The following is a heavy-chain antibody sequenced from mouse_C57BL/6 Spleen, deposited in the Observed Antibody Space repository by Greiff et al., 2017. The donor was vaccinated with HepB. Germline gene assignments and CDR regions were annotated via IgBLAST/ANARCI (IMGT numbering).Heavy chain of an antibody. CDR2: IYPGSGST. CDR1: GYTFTSYW. J-gene: IGHJ2*01. V-gene: IGHV1-55*01. CDR3: ARSPSRVTTTGPDD. D-gene: IGHD2-5*01. Sequence: QVQLQQPGAELVKPGASVKMSCKASGYTFTSYWITWVKPRPGQGLEWIGDIYPGSGSTNYNEKFKGKATLTVDTSSSTAYMQLSSRTSEDSAVYYGARSPSRVTTTGPDDWGQGTTLTVAS.